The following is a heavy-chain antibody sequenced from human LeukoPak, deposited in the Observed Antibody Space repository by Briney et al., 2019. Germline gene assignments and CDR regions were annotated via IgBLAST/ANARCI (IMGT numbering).Heavy chain of an antibody. CDR2: VNTIGNST. CDR3: AREALYDSSSSLGAFDI. J-gene: IGHJ3*02. Sequence: QLGASLRLSCAASGFTFTDSWMHWVRQAPGKGLMWVARVNTIGNSTIYADSVKGRFDVSRDNTKNVVYLQMYGLSFDDTGVYYCAREALYDSSSSLGAFDIWGHGTMVTVSS. CDR1: GFTFTDSW. V-gene: IGHV3-74*01. D-gene: IGHD3-22*01.